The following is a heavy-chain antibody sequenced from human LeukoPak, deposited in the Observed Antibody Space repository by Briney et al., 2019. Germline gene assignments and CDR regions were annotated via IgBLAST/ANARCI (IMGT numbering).Heavy chain of an antibody. V-gene: IGHV1-8*03. D-gene: IGHD6-13*01. J-gene: IGHJ4*02. CDR2: MNPNSGNT. CDR1: GGTFSSYA. Sequence: ASVKVSCKASGGTFSSYAISWVRQAPGQGLEWMGWMNPNSGNTDYAQKFQGRVTITRNTSISTAYMELSSLRSEDTAVYYCARGYSSSWFHEIFKGFVPFDYWGQGTLVTVSS. CDR3: ARGYSSSWFHEIFKGFVPFDY.